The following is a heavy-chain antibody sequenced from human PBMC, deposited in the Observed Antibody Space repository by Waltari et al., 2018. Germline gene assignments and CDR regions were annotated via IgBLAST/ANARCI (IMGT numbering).Heavy chain of an antibody. CDR2: INPNSGGT. CDR1: GYTFTGYY. D-gene: IGHD3-22*01. CDR3: AREVLGKRITMIVVVADAFDI. Sequence: QVQLVQSGAEVKKPGASVKVSCKASGYTFTGYYMHWVRQAPGQGLEWMGRINPNSGGTNYAQKFQGRVTMTRDTSISTAYMELSRLRSDDTAVYYCAREVLGKRITMIVVVADAFDIWGQGTMVTVSS. J-gene: IGHJ3*02. V-gene: IGHV1-2*06.